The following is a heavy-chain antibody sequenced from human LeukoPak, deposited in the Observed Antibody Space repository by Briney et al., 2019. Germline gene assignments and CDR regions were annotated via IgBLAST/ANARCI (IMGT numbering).Heavy chain of an antibody. CDR3: ARDLAYSRLDY. CDR2: INQNGGQT. Sequence: GGSLRLSCEASGFSFANHWMTWVRQAPGKGLEWVGDINQNGGQTYYLDSLKGRFTLSRDNAKNSLYLQMDSLRVEDTAFYYCARDLAYSRLDYWGQGMLVTVSS. J-gene: IGHJ4*02. CDR1: GFSFANHW. D-gene: IGHD5-18*01. V-gene: IGHV3-7*01.